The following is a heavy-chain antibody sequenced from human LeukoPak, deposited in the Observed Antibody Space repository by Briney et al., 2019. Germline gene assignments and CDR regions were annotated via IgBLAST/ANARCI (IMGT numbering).Heavy chain of an antibody. D-gene: IGHD5-12*01. Sequence: GGSLRLSCAASGFTFSGYAMTWVRQAPGKGLEWVAVISDSGVISHDAESVKGRSTISRDNSKNTLYLQMNSLRVEDTAVYYCAKYLSGYAPNFDDWGQGTLVTVSS. J-gene: IGHJ4*02. CDR3: AKYLSGYAPNFDD. CDR1: GFTFSGYA. CDR2: ISDSGVIS. V-gene: IGHV3-23*01.